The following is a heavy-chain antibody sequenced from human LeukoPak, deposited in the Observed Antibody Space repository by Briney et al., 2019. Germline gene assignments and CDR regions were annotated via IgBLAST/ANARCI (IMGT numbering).Heavy chain of an antibody. D-gene: IGHD3-3*01. CDR2: IWYDGSNK. V-gene: IGHV3-33*01. J-gene: IGHJ4*02. CDR1: GFIFSSYG. Sequence: GGSLRLSCAASGFIFSSYGMHWVRQAPGKGLEWVAVIWYDGSNKYYADSVKGRFTISRDNAKNSLYLQMNSLRAEDTAVYYCAREGDFWSGYYVTFDYWGQGTLVTVSS. CDR3: AREGDFWSGYYVTFDY.